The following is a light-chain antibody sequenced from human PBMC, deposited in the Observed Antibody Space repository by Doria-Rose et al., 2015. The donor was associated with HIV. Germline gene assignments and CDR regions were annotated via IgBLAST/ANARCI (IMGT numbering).Light chain of an antibody. CDR2: DGS. J-gene: IGKJ1*01. V-gene: IGKV3-20*01. CDR1: QSFSSTY. CDR3: HQYGTSWM. Sequence: QSPGTLSLSPGERATLSCRASQSFSSTYLAWYQQKPGQAPSLLIYDGSTRATGIPDRSSASGSGTDFTLTINRLEPEDFALYYCHQYGTSWMFGQGTKVEI.